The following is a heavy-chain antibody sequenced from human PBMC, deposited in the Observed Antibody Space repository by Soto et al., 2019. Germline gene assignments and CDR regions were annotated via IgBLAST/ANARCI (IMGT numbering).Heavy chain of an antibody. CDR2: IWYVGSNK. Sequence: GGSLRLSCAASGFTFSSYGMHWVRQAPGKGLEWVAVIWYVGSNKYYADSVKGRFTISRDNSKNTLYLQMNSLRAEDTAVYYCARDFCSGGSCRTYYYYYGMDVWGQGTTVTVSS. D-gene: IGHD2-15*01. J-gene: IGHJ6*02. V-gene: IGHV3-33*01. CDR1: GFTFSSYG. CDR3: ARDFCSGGSCRTYYYYYGMDV.